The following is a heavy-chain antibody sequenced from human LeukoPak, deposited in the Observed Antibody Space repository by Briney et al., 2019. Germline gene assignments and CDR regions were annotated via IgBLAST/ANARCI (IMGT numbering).Heavy chain of an antibody. CDR1: GFTFSTSG. CDR2: IRNDGSDK. Sequence: GGSLRLSCAASGFTFSTSGMSWVRQSPGKGLEWVAFIRNDGSDKYYVDSVRGRFTISRDNSKNTLYLQMNSLRAEDTAVYYCARHLVTTTTRYHAFDIWGQGTMVTVSS. CDR3: ARHLVTTTTRYHAFDI. V-gene: IGHV3-30*02. J-gene: IGHJ3*02. D-gene: IGHD2-21*02.